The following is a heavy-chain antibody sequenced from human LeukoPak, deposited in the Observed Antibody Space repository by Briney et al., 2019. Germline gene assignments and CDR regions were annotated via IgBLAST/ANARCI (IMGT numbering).Heavy chain of an antibody. V-gene: IGHV1-8*02. CDR1: GGTFSSYA. CDR3: ARVMVRVDY. Sequence: ASVKVSCKASGGTFSSYAISWVRQAPGQGLEWMGWMNPNSGNTGYAQKFQGRVTMTRNTSISTAYMELSSLRSEDTAVYYCARVMVRVDYWGQGTLVTVSS. J-gene: IGHJ4*02. D-gene: IGHD3-10*01. CDR2: MNPNSGNT.